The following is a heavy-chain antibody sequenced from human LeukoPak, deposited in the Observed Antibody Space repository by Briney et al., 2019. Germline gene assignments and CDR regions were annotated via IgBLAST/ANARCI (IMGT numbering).Heavy chain of an antibody. V-gene: IGHV3-23*01. CDR3: AKDVGKWESLHFFDY. CDR2: ISGSGGST. CDR1: GFTFSKYA. D-gene: IGHD1-26*01. J-gene: IGHJ4*02. Sequence: PGGSLRLSCAASGFTFSKYAMSWVRQAPGKGLEWVSSISGSGGSTYYADSVKGRFTISRDNSKNTLYLQMNSLRVEDTAVYYCAKDVGKWESLHFFDYWGQGTLVTVSS.